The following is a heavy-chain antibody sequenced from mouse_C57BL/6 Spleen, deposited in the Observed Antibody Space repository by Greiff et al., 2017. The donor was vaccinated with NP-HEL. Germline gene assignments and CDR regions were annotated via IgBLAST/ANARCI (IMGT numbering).Heavy chain of an antibody. CDR3: ARTRAYYSNYTSGFAY. J-gene: IGHJ3*01. Sequence: QVTLKVSGPGILQPSQTLSLTCSFSGFSLSTFGMGVGWIRQPSGKGLEWLAHIWWDDDKYYNPALKSRLTISKDTSKNQVFLKIANVDTADTATYYCARTRAYYSNYTSGFAYWGQGTLVTVSA. CDR2: IWWDDDK. D-gene: IGHD2-5*01. V-gene: IGHV8-8*01. CDR1: GFSLSTFGMG.